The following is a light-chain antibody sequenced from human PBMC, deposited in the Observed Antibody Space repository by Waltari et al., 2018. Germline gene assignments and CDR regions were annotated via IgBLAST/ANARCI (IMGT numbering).Light chain of an antibody. V-gene: IGKV2-28*01. CDR1: QSLLQTNGYNY. CDR2: LGS. J-gene: IGKJ1*01. CDR3: MQALQTPPWT. Sequence: DIVMTQSPLSLPVTPGEPASISCRSSQSLLQTNGYNYLDWYLQKPGQSPQLLIYLGSNRASGDPDRFSGSGSGTDFTLKINRVEAEDVGVYYCMQALQTPPWTFGQGTRVEIK.